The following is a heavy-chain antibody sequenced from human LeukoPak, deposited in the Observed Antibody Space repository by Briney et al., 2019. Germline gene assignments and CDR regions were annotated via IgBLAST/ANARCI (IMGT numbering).Heavy chain of an antibody. D-gene: IGHD3-10*01. V-gene: IGHV3-30*18. CDR3: AKDGPGITMVRGVLDY. J-gene: IGHJ4*02. Sequence: GGSLRLSCAASGSTFSSYGMHWVRQAPGKGLEWVAVISYDGSNKYYADSVKGRFTISRDNSKNTLYLQMNSLRAEDTAVYYCAKDGPGITMVRGVLDYWGQGTLVTVSS. CDR2: ISYDGSNK. CDR1: GSTFSSYG.